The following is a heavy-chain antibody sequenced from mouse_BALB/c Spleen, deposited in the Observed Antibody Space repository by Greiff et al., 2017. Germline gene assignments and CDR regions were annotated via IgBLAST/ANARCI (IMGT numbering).Heavy chain of an antibody. D-gene: IGHD2-2*01. CDR3: AGGYEFAY. CDR2: IRNKANGYTT. Sequence: EVKLVESGGGLVQPGGSLRLSCATSGFTFTAYYMSWVRQPPGKELEWLGFIRNKANGYTTEYSASVKGRFTISRDNSQSILYLQMNTLRAEDSATYYCAGGYEFAYWGQGTLVTVSA. J-gene: IGHJ3*01. V-gene: IGHV7-3*02. CDR1: GFTFTAYY.